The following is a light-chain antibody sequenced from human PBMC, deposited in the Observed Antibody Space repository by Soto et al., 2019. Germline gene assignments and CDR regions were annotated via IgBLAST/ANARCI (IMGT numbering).Light chain of an antibody. V-gene: IGKV3-20*01. CDR1: QSVSANY. J-gene: IGKJ1*01. CDR3: QLYGSPWT. Sequence: EIVWTKSPGTLSLSPGERATLSCRASQSVSANYLAWYQQKPGQAPRLLIYGPSRRATGIPDRFSGSGSGTDFALTITRLEPEDFAVYFCQLYGSPWTFGQGTKVEIK. CDR2: GPS.